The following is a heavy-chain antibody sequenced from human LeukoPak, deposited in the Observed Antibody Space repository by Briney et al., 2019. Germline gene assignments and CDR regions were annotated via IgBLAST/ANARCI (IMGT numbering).Heavy chain of an antibody. D-gene: IGHD5-12*01. V-gene: IGHV3-7*01. CDR3: ARGRDRYSGYVGFDP. Sequence: GGSLRLSCAASGFTFSSYWMSWVRQAPGKGLEWVANIKQDGSEKYYVDSVKGRFTISRDNAKNTLYLQMNSLRAEDTAVYYCARGRDRYSGYVGFDPWGQGTLVTVSS. J-gene: IGHJ5*02. CDR2: IKQDGSEK. CDR1: GFTFSSYW.